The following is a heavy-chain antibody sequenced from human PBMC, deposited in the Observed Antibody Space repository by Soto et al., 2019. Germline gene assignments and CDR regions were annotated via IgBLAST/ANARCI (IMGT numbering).Heavy chain of an antibody. J-gene: IGHJ3*02. D-gene: IGHD5-12*01. CDR1: GYPFTSYG. CDR3: ARGRIVASIHDAFEI. V-gene: IGHV1-18*01. Sequence: QGHLLQSGDEVKTPGASVRVSCRASGYPFTSYGISWVRQAPGQGLEWVAWISAYNGNRDTAQKFQGRFTMTLDTSTDTAHMELGDLTSADTGVYYCARGRIVASIHDAFEIWGQGTKVTVSS. CDR2: ISAYNGNR.